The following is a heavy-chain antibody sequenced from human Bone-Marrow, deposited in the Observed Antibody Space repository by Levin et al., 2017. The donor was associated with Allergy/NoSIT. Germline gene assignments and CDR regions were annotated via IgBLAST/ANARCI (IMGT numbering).Heavy chain of an antibody. V-gene: IGHV4-34*01. CDR3: ARFAVPRKYSSSSKTQPWFDP. J-gene: IGHJ5*02. CDR2: INHSGST. CDR1: GGSFSGYY. Sequence: PSQTLSLTCAVYGGSFSGYYWSWIRPPPGKGLEWIGEINHSGSTNYNPSLKSRVTISVDTSKNQFSLKLSSVTAADTAVYYCARFAVPRKYSSSSKTQPWFDPWGQGTLVTVSS. D-gene: IGHD6-6*01.